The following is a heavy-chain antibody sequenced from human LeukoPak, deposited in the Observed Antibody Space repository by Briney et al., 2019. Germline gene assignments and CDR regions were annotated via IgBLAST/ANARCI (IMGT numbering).Heavy chain of an antibody. J-gene: IGHJ4*02. Sequence: GGSLRLSCAASGFTFSDYYMSWIRQAPGKGREWVSYISSRGSTIYYADSVKGRFNISRDNPKNSLSLQMNSLRAEDTAVYYCARAYCSSTSCYRWGVFDYWGQGTLVTVSS. V-gene: IGHV3-11*04. CDR3: ARAYCSSTSCYRWGVFDY. CDR2: ISSRGSTI. D-gene: IGHD2-2*02. CDR1: GFTFSDYY.